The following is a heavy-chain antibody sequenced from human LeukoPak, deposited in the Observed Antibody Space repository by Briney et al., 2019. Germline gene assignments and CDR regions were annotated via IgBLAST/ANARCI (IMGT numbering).Heavy chain of an antibody. D-gene: IGHD1-26*01. V-gene: IGHV3-73*01. CDR1: GLTFSDST. CDR2: IRTKPKSYAT. CDR3: TRGGYSGNYYGIDY. J-gene: IGHJ4*02. Sequence: PGGSLRLSCAASGLTFSDSTMHWVRQGSGKGLEWVGRIRTKPKSYATEYAASVKGRFTISRDDSKNVANLQMNSLKTEDTAVYYCTRGGYSGNYYGIDYWGQGTLVTVSS.